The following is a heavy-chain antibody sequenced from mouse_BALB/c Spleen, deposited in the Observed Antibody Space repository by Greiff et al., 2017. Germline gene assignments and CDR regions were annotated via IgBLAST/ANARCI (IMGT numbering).Heavy chain of an antibody. V-gene: IGHV5-6-4*01. CDR1: GFTFSSYT. CDR2: ISSGGSYT. J-gene: IGHJ3*01. CDR3: TRDSLGDDGYYSGAY. D-gene: IGHD2-3*01. Sequence: EVQLVESGGGLVKPGGSLKLSCAASGFTFSSYTMSWVRQTPEKRLEWVATISSGGSYTYYPDSVKGRFTISRDNAKNTLYLQMSSLKSEDTAMYYCTRDSLGDDGYYSGAYWGQGTLVTVSA.